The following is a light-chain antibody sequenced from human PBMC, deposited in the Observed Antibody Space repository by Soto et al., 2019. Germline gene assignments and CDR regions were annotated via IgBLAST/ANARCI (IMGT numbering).Light chain of an antibody. CDR1: QGISSY. V-gene: IGKV1-8*01. CDR3: QQYYSYPFT. Sequence: AIRMTQSPSSFSASTGDRVTITCRASQGISSYLAWYQQKPGKAPKLLIYAASTLQSGVPSRFRGRGSGTDFTLTISCLQSEDFATYYCQQYYSYPFTFGPGTKVDIK. J-gene: IGKJ3*01. CDR2: AAS.